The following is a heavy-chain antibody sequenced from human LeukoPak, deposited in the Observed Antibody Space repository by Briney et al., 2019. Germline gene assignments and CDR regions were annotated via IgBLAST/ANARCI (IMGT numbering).Heavy chain of an antibody. V-gene: IGHV3-30*02. CDR1: GFTFSSYG. Sequence: PGGSLRLSCAASGFTFSSYGMHWVRQAPGKGLEWVAFIRYDGSNKYYADSVKGRFTISRDNSKNTLYLQMNSLRAEDTAVYYCARDSSGREAYDYWGQGTLVTVSS. J-gene: IGHJ4*02. CDR3: ARDSSGREAYDY. CDR2: IRYDGSNK. D-gene: IGHD3-22*01.